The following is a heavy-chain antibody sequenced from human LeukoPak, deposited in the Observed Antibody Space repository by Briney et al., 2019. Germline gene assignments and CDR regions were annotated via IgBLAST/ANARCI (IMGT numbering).Heavy chain of an antibody. Sequence: GGSLRLSCAASGFTFSNYGMHWVRQAPGKGLEWVAGISYNGTNEYYPDSLKGRFTISRDNSKNTLYLQMNSLRAEDTALYYCARDRGGSGWYYFDYWGQGTLVTVSS. D-gene: IGHD6-19*01. CDR1: GFTFSNYG. CDR3: ARDRGGSGWYYFDY. J-gene: IGHJ4*02. V-gene: IGHV3-30*19. CDR2: ISYNGTNE.